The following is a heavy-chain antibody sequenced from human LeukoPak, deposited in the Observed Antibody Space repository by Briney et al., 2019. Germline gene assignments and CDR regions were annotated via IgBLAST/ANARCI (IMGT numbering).Heavy chain of an antibody. CDR1: GYTFTSYY. D-gene: IGHD3-22*01. CDR2: INPSGGST. CDR3: ARDRPPDSSGYYYEDAFDI. V-gene: IGHV1-46*01. Sequence: ASVKVSCKASGYTFTSYYMHWVRQAPGQGLEWMGIINPSGGSTSYAQKFQGRVTMTRDMSTSTVYMELSSLRSEDTAVYYCARDRPPDSSGYYYEDAFDIWGQGTMVTVSS. J-gene: IGHJ3*02.